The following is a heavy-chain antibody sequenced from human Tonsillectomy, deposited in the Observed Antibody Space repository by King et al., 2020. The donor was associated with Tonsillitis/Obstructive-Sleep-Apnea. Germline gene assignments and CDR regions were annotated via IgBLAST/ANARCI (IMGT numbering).Heavy chain of an antibody. V-gene: IGHV4-34*01. CDR2: INHSGST. CDR1: GGSFSGYY. Sequence: VQLQQWGAGLLKPSETLSLTCAVYGGSFSGYYWSWLRQPPGKGLEWIGEINHSGSTNYNPSLKSRVTISVDTSKNQFSLKLSSVTAADTAVYYCAREGTGVHYYYYMDVWGKGTTVTVSS. D-gene: IGHD3-10*01. J-gene: IGHJ6*03. CDR3: AREGTGVHYYYYMDV.